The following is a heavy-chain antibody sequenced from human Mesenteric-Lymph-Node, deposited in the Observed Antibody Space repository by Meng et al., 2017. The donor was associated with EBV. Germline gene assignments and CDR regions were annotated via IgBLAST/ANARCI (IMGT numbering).Heavy chain of an antibody. J-gene: IGHJ5*02. CDR2: IFNSGST. Sequence: VQVPESGPGLGKPSETLSLTCTVSGDSVSSTRCYWSWIRQPPGRGLEWIGYIFNSGSTNYNPSLRSRATISVDTSRNQFSLTLNSVTAADTAVYYCARVSGPYYSPWFDPWGQGSLVTVSS. V-gene: IGHV4-61*01. D-gene: IGHD2/OR15-2a*01. CDR1: GDSVSSTRCY. CDR3: ARVSGPYYSPWFDP.